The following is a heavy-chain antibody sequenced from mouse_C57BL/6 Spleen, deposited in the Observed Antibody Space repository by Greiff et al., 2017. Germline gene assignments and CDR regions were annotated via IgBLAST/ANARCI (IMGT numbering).Heavy chain of an antibody. CDR1: GFTFSDYY. V-gene: IGHV5-16*01. Sequence: EVNLVESEGGLVQPGSSMKLSCTASGFTFSDYYMAWVRQVPEKGLEWVANINYDGSSTYYLDSLKSRFIISRDNAKNILYLQMSSLKSEDTATYYCARDELGRSWYFDVWGTGTTVTVSS. CDR2: INYDGSST. D-gene: IGHD4-1*01. CDR3: ARDELGRSWYFDV. J-gene: IGHJ1*03.